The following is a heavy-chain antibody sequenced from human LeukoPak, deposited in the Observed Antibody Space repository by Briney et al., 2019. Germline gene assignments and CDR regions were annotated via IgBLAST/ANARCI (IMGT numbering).Heavy chain of an antibody. CDR3: AREGIDDLSKWELALV. CDR1: GGTFSSYA. CDR2: IIPIFGTA. D-gene: IGHD1-26*01. V-gene: IGHV1-69*13. Sequence: SVKVSCKASGGTFSSYAISWVRQARGQGLEWMGWIIPIFGTANYAQKFQGRVTITADESTSTAYMELSSLRSEDTAVYYCAREGIDDLSKWELALVWGQGTLVTVSS. J-gene: IGHJ4*02.